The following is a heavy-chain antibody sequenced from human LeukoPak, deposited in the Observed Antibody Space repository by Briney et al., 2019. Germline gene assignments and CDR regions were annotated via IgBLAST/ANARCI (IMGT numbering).Heavy chain of an antibody. CDR2: LSGRGSST. V-gene: IGHV3-23*01. CDR3: AKHMTSSWIDPDY. Sequence: GGSLRLSCAASGLTFSSYAVSWVRQAPGRGLEWVSSLSGRGSSTYYADSVKGRFTISRDDSKNTLFLQMNSLRADDTAVYYCAKHMTSSWIDPDYWGQGTLVTVSS. D-gene: IGHD6-13*01. J-gene: IGHJ4*02. CDR1: GLTFSSYA.